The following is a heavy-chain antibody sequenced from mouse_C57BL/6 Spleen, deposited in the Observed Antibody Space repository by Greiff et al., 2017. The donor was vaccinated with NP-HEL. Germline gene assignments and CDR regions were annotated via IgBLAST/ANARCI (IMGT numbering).Heavy chain of an antibody. V-gene: IGHV1-55*01. D-gene: IGHD2-1*01. CDR2: IYPGSGST. CDR1: GYTFTSYW. CDR3: AIRNGNLGWFAY. J-gene: IGHJ3*01. Sequence: VQLQQSGAELVKPGASVKMSCKASGYTFTSYWITWVKQRPGQGLEWIGDIYPGSGSTNYNEKFKSKATLTVDTSSSTAYMQLSSLTSEDSAVYYCAIRNGNLGWFAYWGQGSLVTVSA.